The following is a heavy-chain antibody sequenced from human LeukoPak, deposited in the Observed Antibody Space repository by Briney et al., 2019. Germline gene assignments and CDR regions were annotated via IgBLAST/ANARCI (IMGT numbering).Heavy chain of an antibody. Sequence: SETLSLTCTVSGGSISSSNNYWGWIRQPPGKGLEWIGSIYYSGRTYYNPSLKSRVIISVDTSKNQFSLRLSSVTTADTAVYYCARRTSTVVAGTYYYYYMDVWGKGTTVTVSS. CDR3: ARRTSTVVAGTYYYYYMDV. CDR2: IYYSGRT. J-gene: IGHJ6*03. V-gene: IGHV4-39*07. CDR1: GGSISSSNNY. D-gene: IGHD6-19*01.